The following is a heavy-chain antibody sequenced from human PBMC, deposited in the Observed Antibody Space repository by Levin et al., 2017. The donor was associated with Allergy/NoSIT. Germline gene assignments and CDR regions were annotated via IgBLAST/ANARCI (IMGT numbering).Heavy chain of an antibody. D-gene: IGHD2-2*03. Sequence: ASVKVSCKASGYTFTDYFLHWVRQAPGQGLEWMGWINPDGGGTNYAQKFQGRVTMTRDTSNTTAYMELTRLTSDDTALYYCARDGAPSRRWIFDYWGQGTLVTVSS. CDR3: ARDGAPSRRWIFDY. J-gene: IGHJ4*02. V-gene: IGHV1-2*02. CDR1: GYTFTDYF. CDR2: INPDGGGT.